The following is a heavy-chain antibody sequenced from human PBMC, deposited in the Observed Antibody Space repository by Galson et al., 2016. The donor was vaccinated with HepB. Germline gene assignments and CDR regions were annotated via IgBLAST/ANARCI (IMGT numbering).Heavy chain of an antibody. V-gene: IGHV4-34*01. J-gene: IGHJ3*01. CDR3: ARGGTERNWITFRAQFDV. CDR1: GGPFSGHY. Sequence: SETLSLTCGVQGGPFSGHYWSWIRQSPGKGLEWIGEINYGEDTNYNPSLAGRVAMSVDTSKNQLSLRLTSVTAADTAIYYCARGGTERNWITFRAQFDVWAQGTRVTV. D-gene: IGHD1-1*01. CDR2: INYGEDT.